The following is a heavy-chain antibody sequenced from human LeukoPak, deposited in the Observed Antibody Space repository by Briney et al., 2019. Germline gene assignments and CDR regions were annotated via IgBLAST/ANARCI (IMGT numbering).Heavy chain of an antibody. D-gene: IGHD1-1*01. J-gene: IGHJ3*01. Sequence: SETLSLTCTVSGYSISSNFYWGWIRQSPAKGLEWIGSIYHSGNTYYNPSLKNRITISVDTSTNQFSLKLSSVTASDTAMYYCARDVHIYGNAFGVWGQGTMVTVSS. CDR1: GYSISSNFY. CDR3: ARDVHIYGNAFGV. CDR2: IYHSGNT. V-gene: IGHV4-38-2*02.